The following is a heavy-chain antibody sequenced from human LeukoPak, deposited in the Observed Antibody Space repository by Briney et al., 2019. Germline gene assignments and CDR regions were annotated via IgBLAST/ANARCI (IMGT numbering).Heavy chain of an antibody. D-gene: IGHD2-2*01. CDR3: ARLPCSTSCHFDY. J-gene: IGHJ4*02. CDR2: INHSGST. V-gene: IGHV4-34*01. CDR1: RGSFSGYY. Sequence: PSETLSLTCAVYRGSFSGYYWSWIRQPPGKGLEWIGEINHSGSTNYNPSLKSRVTISVDTSKNQFSLKLSSVTAADTAVYYCARLPCSTSCHFDYWGQGTLVTVSS.